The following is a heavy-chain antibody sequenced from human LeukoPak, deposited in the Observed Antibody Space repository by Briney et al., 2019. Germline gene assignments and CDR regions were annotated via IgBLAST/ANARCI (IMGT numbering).Heavy chain of an antibody. Sequence: GASVKVSCKASGYTFTSYDINWVRQATGQGLEWMGWMNPNSGNTGYAQKFQGRVTMTRNTSISTAYMELSSLRSEDTAVYYCARGQRVYYYYYYGMDVWGQGTTVTVSS. V-gene: IGHV1-8*01. CDR1: GYTFTSYD. J-gene: IGHJ6*02. D-gene: IGHD6-13*01. CDR2: MNPNSGNT. CDR3: ARGQRVYYYYYYGMDV.